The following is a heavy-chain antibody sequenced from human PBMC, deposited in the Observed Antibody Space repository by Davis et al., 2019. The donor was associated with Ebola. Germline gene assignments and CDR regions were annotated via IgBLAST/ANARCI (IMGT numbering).Heavy chain of an antibody. V-gene: IGHV4-34*01. CDR1: GGSFSGYY. D-gene: IGHD3-10*01. J-gene: IGHJ6*02. CDR2: INYSGST. CDR3: ARGGGFGGYGMDV. Sequence: MPSATLSLTCAVYGGSFSGYYWTWIRQPPGKGLEWIGEINYSGSTNYNPSLKSRVTISVDTSKNQFSLKLSSVTAADTAVYYCARGGGFGGYGMDVWGQGTTVTVSS.